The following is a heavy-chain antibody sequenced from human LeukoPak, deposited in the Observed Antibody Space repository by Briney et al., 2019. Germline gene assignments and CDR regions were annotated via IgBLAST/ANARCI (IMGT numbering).Heavy chain of an antibody. Sequence: PGGSLRLSCAASGSTFSSYSMNWVRQAPGKGLEWVSSISSSSSYIYYADSVKGRFTISRDNAKNSLYLQMNSLRAEDTAVYYCASQPTGYSSSWEFDYWGQGTLVTVSS. D-gene: IGHD6-13*01. CDR2: ISSSSSYI. J-gene: IGHJ4*02. CDR1: GSTFSSYS. V-gene: IGHV3-21*01. CDR3: ASQPTGYSSSWEFDY.